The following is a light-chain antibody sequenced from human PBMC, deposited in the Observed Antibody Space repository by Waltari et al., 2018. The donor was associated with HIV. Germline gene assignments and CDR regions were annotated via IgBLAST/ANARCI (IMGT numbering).Light chain of an antibody. CDR3: QQYDNWPPYT. V-gene: IGKV3-15*01. CDR2: GAS. Sequence: ELVMTQSPATLSVSPGERATLSCSASQSVRSNLAWYQQKPGQAPRLLIYGASTRATGIPARFSGSGSGTEFTLTISSLQSEDFAVYYCQQYDNWPPYTFGQGTKLEIK. CDR1: QSVRSN. J-gene: IGKJ2*01.